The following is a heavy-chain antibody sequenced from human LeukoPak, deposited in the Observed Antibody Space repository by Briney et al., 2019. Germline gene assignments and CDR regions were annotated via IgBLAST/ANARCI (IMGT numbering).Heavy chain of an antibody. V-gene: IGHV3-21*01. Sequence: GGSLRLSCAASGFTFSTYTMNWVRQAPGKGLEWVSSISSRSSYIYYADSVKGRFTISRDNAKNSLYLQMNSLRAEDTAVYYCARDPASGSYDYWGQGTLVTVSS. CDR3: ARDPASGSYDY. CDR2: ISSRSSYI. J-gene: IGHJ4*02. CDR1: GFTFSTYT. D-gene: IGHD1-26*01.